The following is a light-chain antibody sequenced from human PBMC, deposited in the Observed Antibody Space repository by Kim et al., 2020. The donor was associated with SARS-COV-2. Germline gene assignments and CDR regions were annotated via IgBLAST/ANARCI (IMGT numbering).Light chain of an antibody. CDR1: KLGDKY. Sequence: VSPGQTASIPCSEDKLGDKYACWYQQKPGQSPVLVIYQDSKRPSGIPERFSGSNSGNTATLTISGTQAMDEADYYCQAWDSSTAVFGGGTQLTVL. J-gene: IGLJ3*02. CDR3: QAWDSSTAV. CDR2: QDS. V-gene: IGLV3-1*01.